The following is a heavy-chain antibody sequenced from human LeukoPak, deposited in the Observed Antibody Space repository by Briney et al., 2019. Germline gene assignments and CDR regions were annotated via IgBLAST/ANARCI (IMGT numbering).Heavy chain of an antibody. D-gene: IGHD4-17*01. V-gene: IGHV3-48*01. CDR3: VGDYDVFGGSWFDP. Sequence: GESLRLSCAAPGFTFSSYSMNWVRQAPGKGLEWVAYVSSSSSTIYYADSVKGRFTISRDNAKNSLYLQMNSLRAEDTAVSYCVGDYDVFGGSWFDPWGQGPLVTVSS. J-gene: IGHJ5*02. CDR2: VSSSSSTI. CDR1: GFTFSSYS.